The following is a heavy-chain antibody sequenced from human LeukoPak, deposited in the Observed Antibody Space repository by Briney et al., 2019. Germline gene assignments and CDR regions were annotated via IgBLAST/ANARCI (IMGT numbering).Heavy chain of an antibody. V-gene: IGHV4-61*01. J-gene: IGHJ3*02. CDR1: GGPSSSVRNN. Sequence: SETLSLTALGPGGPSSSVRNNGRVIRQPPGKGLEWIAYIYYSGATNYNPSLKSRVTILIDTSKNQFSLKLSSVTAADTAVYYCESRPLKGAFDIWGQGTMVTVSS. CDR2: IYYSGAT. CDR3: ESRPLKGAFDI. D-gene: IGHD3-9*01.